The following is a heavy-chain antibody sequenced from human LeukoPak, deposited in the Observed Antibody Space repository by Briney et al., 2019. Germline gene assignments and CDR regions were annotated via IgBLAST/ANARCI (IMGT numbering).Heavy chain of an antibody. J-gene: IGHJ5*02. V-gene: IGHV5-51*01. CDR2: IYPGDSDT. D-gene: IGHD2-21*02. CDR1: GYSFTSYW. CDR3: ARHWWSGDCYGNWLDP. Sequence: GESLKISCKGSGYSFTSYWIGWVRQMPGRGLEWMGIIYPGDSDTRYSPSFQGQVTISADKSISTAYLQWSSLKVSDTAMYYCARHWWSGDCYGNWLDPCGQGTLVTVSS.